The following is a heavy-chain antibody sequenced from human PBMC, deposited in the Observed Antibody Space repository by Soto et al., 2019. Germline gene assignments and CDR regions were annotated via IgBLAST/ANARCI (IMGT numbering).Heavy chain of an antibody. CDR3: ARSGGLDRDFNY. V-gene: IGHV1-69*13. Sequence: SVKASCKASRGTFSSNSFSWLRQAPGQGLEWMGGIIPMFDTPIYAQKFQDRVTITADESTSTAYMQLSSLRSGDTAVYYCARSGGLDRDFNYWGQGSLVTVSS. CDR1: RGTFSSNS. J-gene: IGHJ4*02. CDR2: IIPMFDTP. D-gene: IGHD2-15*01.